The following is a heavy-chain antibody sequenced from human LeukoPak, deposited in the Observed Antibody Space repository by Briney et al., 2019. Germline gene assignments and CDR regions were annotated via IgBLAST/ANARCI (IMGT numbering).Heavy chain of an antibody. D-gene: IGHD3-22*01. V-gene: IGHV3-33*01. Sequence: PDGSLPLSCAASGFILSTYVMHWVRQAPGKGLDWVGIICHDVTNKYYAGSVKGRFTIYRDNSKDTLYLQMNSLRVEDTAVYYSARAYYYDTSETPDYWGQGTLV. CDR1: GFILSTYV. J-gene: IGHJ4*02. CDR3: ARAYYYDTSETPDY. CDR2: ICHDVTNK.